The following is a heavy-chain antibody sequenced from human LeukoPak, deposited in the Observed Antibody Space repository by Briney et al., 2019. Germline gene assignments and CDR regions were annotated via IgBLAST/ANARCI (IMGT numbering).Heavy chain of an antibody. CDR2: IIPILGIA. V-gene: IGHV1-69*04. J-gene: IGHJ4*02. Sequence: SVKVSCKASGGTFSSYAISWVRQAPGQGLEWMGRIIPILGIANYAQKFQGRVTITADKSTSTAYMELSSLRSEDTAVYYCAREESSSSRFDYWGQGTLVTVSS. CDR3: AREESSSSRFDY. D-gene: IGHD6-6*01. CDR1: GGTFSSYA.